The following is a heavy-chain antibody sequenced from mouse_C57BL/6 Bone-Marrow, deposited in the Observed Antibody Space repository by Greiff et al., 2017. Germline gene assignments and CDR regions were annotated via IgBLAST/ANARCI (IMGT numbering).Heavy chain of an antibody. CDR2: IYPRDGIT. V-gene: IGHV1-85*01. Sequence: QVQLKESGPELVKPGASVKLSCKASGYTFTSYDINWVKQRPGQGLAWIGWIYPRDGITKYNEKFKGKATLTVDTSSSTAYMELHSLTSEDSAVYFCARLEFDGSSGDWYFDVWGTGTTVTVSS. D-gene: IGHD1-1*01. CDR3: ARLEFDGSSGDWYFDV. CDR1: GYTFTSYD. J-gene: IGHJ1*03.